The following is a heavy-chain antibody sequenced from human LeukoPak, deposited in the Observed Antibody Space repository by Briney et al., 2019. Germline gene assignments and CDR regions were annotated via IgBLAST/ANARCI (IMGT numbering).Heavy chain of an antibody. CDR2: ISYDGSNK. Sequence: GGSLRLSCAASGFTFSSYAMHWVRQAPGKGREWVAVISYDGSNKYYADSVKGRFTISRDNSKNTLYLQMNSLRAEDTAVYYCARDLGIAAAVDYWGQGTLVTVSS. J-gene: IGHJ4*02. V-gene: IGHV3-30-3*01. CDR1: GFTFSSYA. CDR3: ARDLGIAAAVDY. D-gene: IGHD6-13*01.